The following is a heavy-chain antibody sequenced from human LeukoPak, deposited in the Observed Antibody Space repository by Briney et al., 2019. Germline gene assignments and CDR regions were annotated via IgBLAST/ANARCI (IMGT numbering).Heavy chain of an antibody. Sequence: GGSLRLSCAASGFTFDDYAMRWVRHAPGKGLEWVSGISWNSGSLAYADSVKGRFTISRDNANNSLYLQMNSLRAEGTALYYCAKDMGLAAAGSGFPFDYWGQRTLVTVAS. V-gene: IGHV3-9*01. CDR1: GFTFDDYA. D-gene: IGHD6-13*01. J-gene: IGHJ4*02. CDR3: AKDMGLAAAGSGFPFDY. CDR2: ISWNSGSL.